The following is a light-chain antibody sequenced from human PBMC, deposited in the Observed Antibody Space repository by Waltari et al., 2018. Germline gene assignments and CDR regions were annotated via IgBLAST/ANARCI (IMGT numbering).Light chain of an antibody. CDR2: AAS. CDR1: QGIRNY. CDR3: QKCNSAPFS. J-gene: IGKJ2*03. Sequence: DIQMTQPPSSLSASVGDRVTITCRASQGIRNYLAWYQQKSGEAPKLLIYAASTLQSGVPSRFSGSGSGTDFTLTINGLQPEDVAVYYCQKCNSAPFSFGQGTKLEIK. V-gene: IGKV1-27*01.